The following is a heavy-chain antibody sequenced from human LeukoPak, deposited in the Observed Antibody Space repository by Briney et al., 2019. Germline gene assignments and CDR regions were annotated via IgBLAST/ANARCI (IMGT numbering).Heavy chain of an antibody. CDR2: ISAYNGNT. Sequence: ASVKVSCKASGYTFTSYGISWVRQAPGQGLEWMGWISAYNGNTNYAQKLQGRVTMTTDTSTSTAYMELRSLRSDDTAVYYCARAGLSGSYYSYYFDYWGQGTLVTVSS. CDR1: GYTFTSYG. CDR3: ARAGLSGSYYSYYFDY. V-gene: IGHV1-18*01. D-gene: IGHD3-10*01. J-gene: IGHJ4*02.